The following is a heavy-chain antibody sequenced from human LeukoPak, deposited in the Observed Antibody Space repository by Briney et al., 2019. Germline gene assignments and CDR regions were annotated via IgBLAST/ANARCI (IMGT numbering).Heavy chain of an antibody. CDR1: GFTFSTKS. J-gene: IGHJ4*02. CDR3: ASRDYFDY. CDR2: ITADSGTT. V-gene: IGHV3-48*02. Sequence: GGSLRLPCAVSGFTFSTKSMNWVRQAPGEGLEWVSYITADSGTTYYADSVKGRFTISRDNAKNSLYLQMNSLRDEDTAVYYCASRDYFDYWGQGTLVTVSS.